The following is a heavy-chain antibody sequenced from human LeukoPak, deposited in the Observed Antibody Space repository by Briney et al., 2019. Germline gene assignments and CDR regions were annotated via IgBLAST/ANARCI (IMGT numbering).Heavy chain of an antibody. D-gene: IGHD3-10*01. V-gene: IGHV3-9*01. CDR2: IRWNSDKL. CDR1: GFTFDDYA. CDR3: AKGRGTMIWFRVFDY. Sequence: GGSLRLSCAASGFTFDDYAMHWVRQAPGKGLEWVSGIRWNSDKLAYADSVKGRFTISRDNAENSLYLQMNSLRAEDTALHYCAKGRGTMIWFRVFDYWGQGTLVTVSS. J-gene: IGHJ4*02.